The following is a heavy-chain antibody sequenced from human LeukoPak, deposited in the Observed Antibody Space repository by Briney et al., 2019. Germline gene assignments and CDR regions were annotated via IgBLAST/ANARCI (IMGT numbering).Heavy chain of an antibody. CDR2: ISSSSSTI. CDR3: ARDRSLGPKASGSPRYYYGMDV. D-gene: IGHD6-19*01. Sequence: PGGSLRLSCAASGFTFSDYYMSWIRQAPGKGLEWVSYISSSSSTIYYADSVKGRFTISRDNAKNSLYLQMNSLRAEDTAVYYCARDRSLGPKASGSPRYYYGMDVWGQGTTVTVSS. J-gene: IGHJ6*02. CDR1: GFTFSDYY. V-gene: IGHV3-11*04.